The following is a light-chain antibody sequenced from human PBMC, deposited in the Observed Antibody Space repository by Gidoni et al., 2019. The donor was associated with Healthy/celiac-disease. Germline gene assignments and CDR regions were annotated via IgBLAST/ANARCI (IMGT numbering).Light chain of an antibody. V-gene: IGKV1-9*01. CDR1: QGISSY. CDR2: AAS. CDR3: QQLNSYSYT. Sequence: DIQLTQSPSFLSASVGDRVNITCRASQGISSYLAWDQQKPGKAPKLLIYAASTLQSGVPSRFSGSGSGTEFTLTISSLQPEDFATYYCQQLNSYSYTFGQGTKLEIK. J-gene: IGKJ2*01.